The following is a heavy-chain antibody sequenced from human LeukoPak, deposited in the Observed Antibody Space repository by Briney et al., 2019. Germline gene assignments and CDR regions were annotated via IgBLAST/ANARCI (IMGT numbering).Heavy chain of an antibody. V-gene: IGHV4-39*07. Sequence: SETLSLTCTVSGGSISSSSYYWGWIRQPPGKGLEWIGSIYYSGSTNYNPSLKSRVTISVDTSKNQFSLKLSSVTAADTAVYYCARVSPGYDILNGSDYFDYWGQGTLVTVSS. D-gene: IGHD3-9*01. CDR2: IYYSGST. J-gene: IGHJ4*02. CDR3: ARVSPGYDILNGSDYFDY. CDR1: GGSISSSSYY.